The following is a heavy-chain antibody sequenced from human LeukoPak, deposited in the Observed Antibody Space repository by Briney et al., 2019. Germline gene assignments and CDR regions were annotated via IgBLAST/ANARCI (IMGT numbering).Heavy chain of an antibody. CDR1: GRSISSSSYY. CDR2: IYYSGST. D-gene: IGHD3-3*01. Sequence: SETLSLTCTVSGRSISSSSYYWGWIRQPPGKGLEWIGSIYYSGSTYYNPSLKSRVTVSVDTSKNQFSLKLSSVTAADTAVYYCARRQLRFLEWFSDYWGQGTLVTVSS. V-gene: IGHV4-39*01. J-gene: IGHJ4*02. CDR3: ARRQLRFLEWFSDY.